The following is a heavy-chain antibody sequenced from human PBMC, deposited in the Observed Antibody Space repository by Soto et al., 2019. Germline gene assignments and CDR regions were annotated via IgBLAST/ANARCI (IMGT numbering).Heavy chain of an antibody. J-gene: IGHJ1*01. CDR1: GFSFRDYF. V-gene: IGHV3-11*01. D-gene: IGHD2-21*01. Sequence: GASLKISCAASGFSFRDYFMSWLRQAPWKGLEWVSYIGPYGNSIYYADSVKGRFTISRDDATKSLHLHMNSLRTDDTAVYYCARDDHTYGVYWGQGAPVTVSS. CDR3: ARDDHTYGVY. CDR2: IGPYGNSI.